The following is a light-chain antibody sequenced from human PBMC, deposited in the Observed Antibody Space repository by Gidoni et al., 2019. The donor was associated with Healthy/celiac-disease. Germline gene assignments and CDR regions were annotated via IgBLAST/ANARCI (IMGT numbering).Light chain of an antibody. CDR3: QQSYSTPAG. CDR1: QSISSH. J-gene: IGKJ4*01. CDR2: HAS. V-gene: IGKV1-39*01. Sequence: DIQMTQSPSSLSASVGDRVTITCRASQSISSHLNWYQQKPGKAPKLLIYHASSLQSGVPSGFSGSGSGTDFTLTISSLQPEDFATYYCQQSYSTPAGFGGGTKVEIK.